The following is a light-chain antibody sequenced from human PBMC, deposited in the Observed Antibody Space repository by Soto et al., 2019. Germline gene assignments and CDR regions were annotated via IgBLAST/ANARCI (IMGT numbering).Light chain of an antibody. J-gene: IGKJ4*01. Sequence: EIVLTQSPGTLSLSPGERATLSCRASQSVSSSYLAWYQQKPGQAPRLLIYGASNRATGIPDRFSGSESGTDFTLTISRLEPEDFAVYYCQQYRSSPLTFGGGTKVDIK. CDR2: GAS. CDR1: QSVSSSY. CDR3: QQYRSSPLT. V-gene: IGKV3-20*01.